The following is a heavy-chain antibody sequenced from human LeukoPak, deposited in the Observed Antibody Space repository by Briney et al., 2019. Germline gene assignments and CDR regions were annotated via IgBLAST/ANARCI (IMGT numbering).Heavy chain of an antibody. CDR1: GSTFSTYA. Sequence: PGGSLRLSCSASGSTFSTYAMHRVRQAPGKGLEYVSAISSDGGGTYYADSVKGRSTISRDNSKNTLYLQMSSLRAEDTAVYYCVKRISDFGMDYWGQGTLVTVSS. CDR2: ISSDGGGT. J-gene: IGHJ4*02. D-gene: IGHD4-17*01. CDR3: VKRISDFGMDY. V-gene: IGHV3-64D*06.